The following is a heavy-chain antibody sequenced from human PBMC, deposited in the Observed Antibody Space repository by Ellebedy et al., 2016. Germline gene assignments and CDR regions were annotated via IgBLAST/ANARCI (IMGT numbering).Heavy chain of an antibody. D-gene: IGHD3-22*01. CDR2: INPDGGVT. J-gene: IGHJ4*02. CDR1: GFTFSSFW. CDR3: ARVSYYYDSSGYSDY. V-gene: IGHV3-74*01. Sequence: GESLKISCAASGFTFSSFWMHWVRQAPRKGLVWVSRINPDGGVTTYADSVKGRFTISRDNSKNTLYLQMNSLRAEDTAVYYCARVSYYYDSSGYSDYWGQGTLVTVSS.